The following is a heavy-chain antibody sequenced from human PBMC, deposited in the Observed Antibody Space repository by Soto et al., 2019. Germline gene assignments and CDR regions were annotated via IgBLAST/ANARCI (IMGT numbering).Heavy chain of an antibody. CDR1: GYTFTGYY. J-gene: IGHJ6*02. Sequence: ASVKVSCKASGYTFTGYYMHWVRQAPGQGLEWMGGINPISGSTNYAQKFQGWVTMTRDTSISTAYMELSRLRSDDTAVYYCAKDMAGYNGDEYGNYYYHYGMDVWGQGTTVTVSS. D-gene: IGHD2-2*02. CDR2: INPISGST. CDR3: AKDMAGYNGDEYGNYYYHYGMDV. V-gene: IGHV1-2*04.